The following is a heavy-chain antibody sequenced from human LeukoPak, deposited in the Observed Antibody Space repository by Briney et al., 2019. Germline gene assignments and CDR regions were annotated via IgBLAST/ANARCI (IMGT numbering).Heavy chain of an antibody. J-gene: IGHJ4*01. CDR1: GFTLSSYE. CDR3: ARDAQRGFDYSNSLKN. V-gene: IGHV3-33*08. CDR2: IWSDGTNR. Sequence: GSLRLSCAASGFTLSSYEMNWVRQAPGKGLEWVAVIWSDGTNRFYADSVKGRFTISRDNSQNTVFLQMNSLTVKDTATYYCARDAQRGFDYSNSLKNWGHGTLVTVSS. D-gene: IGHD4-11*01.